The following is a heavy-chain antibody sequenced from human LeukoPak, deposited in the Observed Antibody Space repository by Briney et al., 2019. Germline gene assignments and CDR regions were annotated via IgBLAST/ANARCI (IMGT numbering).Heavy chain of an antibody. CDR2: IFYSGST. CDR3: AREERVQLWTYYYYYYYMDV. J-gene: IGHJ6*03. D-gene: IGHD5-18*01. CDR1: GGSISTSNYY. Sequence: SETLSLTCTVSGGSISTSNYYWGWIRQPPGKGLEWIGNIFYSGSTYYSPSLKSRVTISLDTSRNQFSLKLSSVTAADTAVYYCAREERVQLWTYYYYYYYMDVWGKGTTVTVSS. V-gene: IGHV4-39*07.